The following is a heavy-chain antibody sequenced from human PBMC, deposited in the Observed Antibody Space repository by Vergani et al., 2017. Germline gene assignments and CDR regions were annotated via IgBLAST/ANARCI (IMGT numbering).Heavy chain of an antibody. J-gene: IGHJ5*02. CDR1: NGSISEKSDS. D-gene: IGHD3/OR15-3a*01. Sequence: QVQLQESGPGLVKPSETLSLSCIVSNGSISEKSDSWGWIRQPLGKGLEWIGDVNYSGIAFYNPSLRSRATISVDTSKNQFSLKVISVTAADTAVYYCARGETRTDWLDPWGQGTQVIVSS. CDR2: VNYSGIA. V-gene: IGHV4-39*01. CDR3: ARGETRTDWLDP.